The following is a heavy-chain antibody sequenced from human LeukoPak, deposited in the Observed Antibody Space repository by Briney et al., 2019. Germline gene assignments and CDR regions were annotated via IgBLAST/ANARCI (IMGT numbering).Heavy chain of an antibody. Sequence: GGSQRLSCAASGFTVSSNYMSWVRQAPGKGLEWVSVIYSGGSTYYADSVKGRFTISRDNSKNTLYLQMNSLRAEDTAVYYCARGTQQWLVLDYWGQGTLVTVSS. V-gene: IGHV3-53*01. CDR3: ARGTQQWLVLDY. J-gene: IGHJ4*02. D-gene: IGHD6-19*01. CDR2: IYSGGST. CDR1: GFTVSSNY.